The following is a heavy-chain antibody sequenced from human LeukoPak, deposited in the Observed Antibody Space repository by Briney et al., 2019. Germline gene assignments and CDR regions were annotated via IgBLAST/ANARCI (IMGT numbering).Heavy chain of an antibody. J-gene: IGHJ4*02. CDR3: ASSRVRIPVAGTLLAY. CDR1: GGSISSYY. V-gene: IGHV4-59*01. CDR2: IYYSGST. Sequence: SETLALSWTVSGGSISSYYWSWIRQPPGKGLEWIGYIYYSGSTNYNPSLKSRVTISVDRSKNQFFLKLRSVTTAHTAVYYCASSRVRIPVAGTLLAYCGQGTLVTVSS. D-gene: IGHD6-19*01.